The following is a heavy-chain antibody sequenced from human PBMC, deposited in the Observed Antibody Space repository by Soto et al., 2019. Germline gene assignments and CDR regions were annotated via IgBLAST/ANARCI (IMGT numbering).Heavy chain of an antibody. CDR3: ARGAYSGKDY. CDR1: GGSISSGGYY. Sequence: SETLSLTCTVSGGSISSGGYYWSWIRQHPGKGLEWIGYIYYSGSTYYNPSLKSRVTISVDTSKNQFSLKLSSVTAADTAVYYCARGAYSGKDYWGQGTLVTVSS. V-gene: IGHV4-31*03. CDR2: IYYSGST. J-gene: IGHJ4*02. D-gene: IGHD3-10*01.